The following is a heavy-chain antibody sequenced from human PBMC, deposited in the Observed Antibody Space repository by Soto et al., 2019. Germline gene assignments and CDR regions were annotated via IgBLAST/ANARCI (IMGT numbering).Heavy chain of an antibody. Sequence: EVQLVESGGGLVQPGGSLRLSCAASGFTFSSYEMNLVRQAPGQGLAWGSYISSSGSTIYYADSVKGRFTISRDNAKNSLYLQMNSLRSEDTAVYYCARDWRGPMLSSYGMDVWGQGTTVTVSS. CDR1: GFTFSSYE. J-gene: IGHJ6*02. D-gene: IGHD3-3*01. V-gene: IGHV3-48*03. CDR3: ARDWRGPMLSSYGMDV. CDR2: ISSSGSTI.